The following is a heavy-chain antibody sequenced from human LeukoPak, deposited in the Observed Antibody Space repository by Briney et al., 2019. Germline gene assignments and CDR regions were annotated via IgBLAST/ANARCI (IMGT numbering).Heavy chain of an antibody. CDR2: INPNSSDT. D-gene: IGHD6-19*01. Sequence: ASVKVSCKASGYTFTGNYIHWVRQAPGPGLEWVGWINPNSSDTNYAQKFQGKVAMTTDTSIDTAYMELSRPTCDDTAVYYCARTPYSSGSFDYWGQGTLVTVSS. CDR1: GYTFTGNY. J-gene: IGHJ4*02. V-gene: IGHV1-2*02. CDR3: ARTPYSSGSFDY.